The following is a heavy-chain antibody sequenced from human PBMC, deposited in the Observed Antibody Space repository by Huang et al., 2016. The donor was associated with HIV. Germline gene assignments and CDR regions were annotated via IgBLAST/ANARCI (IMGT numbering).Heavy chain of an antibody. V-gene: IGHV4-34*01. CDR3: ARGRLARNTWFDT. CDR1: GGSFSGYF. CDR2: INHSGST. D-gene: IGHD2-21*01. J-gene: IGHJ5*02. Sequence: QVQLQQWGGGLLNPSETLSLTCAVYGGSFSGYFWSWIRQPPGKGLEWIGEINHSGSTNYNPSLKSRVTVALRTSKNQVSLTLSSVTAADTAVYYCARGRLARNTWFDTWGQGTLVTVSS.